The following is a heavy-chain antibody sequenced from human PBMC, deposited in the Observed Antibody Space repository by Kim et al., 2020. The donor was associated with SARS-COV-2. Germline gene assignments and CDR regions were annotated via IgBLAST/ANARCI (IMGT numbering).Heavy chain of an antibody. CDR2: ISANGGST. V-gene: IGHV3-23*01. CDR3: AKSRSSYYSGPFDL. CDR1: GVTFSSYA. Sequence: GGSLRLSCAASGVTFSSYAMSWVRQAPGKGLEWVSTISANGGSTYSADSVKGRFTISRDNSKNTLYLQMNSLRAEDTAFYYCAKSRSSYYSGPFDLWGQG. J-gene: IGHJ3*01. D-gene: IGHD1-26*01.